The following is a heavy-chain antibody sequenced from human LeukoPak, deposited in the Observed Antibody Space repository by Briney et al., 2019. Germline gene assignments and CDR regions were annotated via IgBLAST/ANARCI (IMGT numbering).Heavy chain of an antibody. CDR1: GYSFTSYW. D-gene: IGHD6-19*01. V-gene: IGHV5-51*01. J-gene: IGHJ4*02. CDR2: IYPGDSDT. Sequence: GESLKISCKGSGYSFTSYWIGWVRQMPGKGLEWMGIIYPGDSDTRYSPSFQGQVTISADESISTAYLQWSSLKASNTAMYYCATYSSRGAYYFDYWGQGTLVTVSS. CDR3: ATYSSRGAYYFDY.